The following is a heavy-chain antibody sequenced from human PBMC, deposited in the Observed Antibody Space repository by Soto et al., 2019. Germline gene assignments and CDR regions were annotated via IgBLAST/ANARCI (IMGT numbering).Heavy chain of an antibody. CDR1: GFTFSTYA. J-gene: IGHJ4*02. Sequence: LRLSCGASGFTFSTYAMAWVRQAPGKGLEWVSGVSASGLNTDYADPVKGRFYISRDNSKNTVSPHMNSVRAEDTAVYYCANARVSPYYYDSSGGYWGQGTLVTVS. D-gene: IGHD3-22*01. CDR3: ANARVSPYYYDSSGGY. V-gene: IGHV3-23*01. CDR2: VSASGLNT.